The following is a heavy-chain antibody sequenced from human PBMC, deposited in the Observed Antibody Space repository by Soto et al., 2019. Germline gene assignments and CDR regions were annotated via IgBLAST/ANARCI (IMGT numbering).Heavy chain of an antibody. J-gene: IGHJ5*02. CDR3: ARDPVVVVTATDKNWFDP. Sequence: QVPLQESGPGLVKPSQTLSLTCTVSGGSISSGDYYWSWIRQPPGKGLEWIGYIYYSGSTYYNPSLKSRVTISVDTSKNQFSLKLSSVTAADTAVYYCARDPVVVVTATDKNWFDPWGQGTLVTVSS. D-gene: IGHD2-21*02. CDR2: IYYSGST. CDR1: GGSISSGDYY. V-gene: IGHV4-30-4*01.